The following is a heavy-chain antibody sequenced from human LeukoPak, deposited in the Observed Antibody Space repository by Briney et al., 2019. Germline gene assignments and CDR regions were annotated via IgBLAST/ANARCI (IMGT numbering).Heavy chain of an antibody. V-gene: IGHV1-2*02. Sequence: ASVKVSCTASGYTFTVYYMHWVRQAPGQGLEWMGWINPNSGGTNYAQKFQGRVTMTRDTSISTAYMELSRLRSDDTAVYYCASNPTVTTFGYKSYYYYYYMDVWGKGTTVTVSS. J-gene: IGHJ6*03. CDR3: ASNPTVTTFGYKSYYYYYYMDV. CDR1: GYTFTVYY. CDR2: INPNSGGT. D-gene: IGHD4-11*01.